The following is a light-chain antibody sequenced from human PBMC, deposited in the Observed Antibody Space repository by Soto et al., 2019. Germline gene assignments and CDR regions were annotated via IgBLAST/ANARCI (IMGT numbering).Light chain of an antibody. V-gene: IGLV1-40*01. Sequence: QNVVTKPPSVSGAPSQRVAISCIWGSSNIGAGYEVHWYQQLPGTVPKLLIYRNTYRPSGVPDRFSGSRSATSASLTITGIQAEDEADYYCQYYDRSLIGSFFGTGTKVTVL. CDR2: RNT. J-gene: IGLJ1*01. CDR1: SSNIGAGYE. CDR3: QYYDRSLIGSF.